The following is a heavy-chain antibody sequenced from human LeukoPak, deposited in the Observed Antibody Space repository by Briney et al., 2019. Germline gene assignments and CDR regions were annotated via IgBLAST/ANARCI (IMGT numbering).Heavy chain of an antibody. CDR3: GVLYFDY. CDR1: GFTFSIYS. CDR2: ISSSRSYI. Sequence: GGSLRLSCAASGFTFSIYSMDWVRQAPGKGLEWVSSISSSRSYIYYADSVKGRFTISRDKAKNSLYLQMNSLRAEDNAEYYCGVLYFDYWGQGTLVTVSS. J-gene: IGHJ4*02. D-gene: IGHD2-8*01. V-gene: IGHV3-21*01.